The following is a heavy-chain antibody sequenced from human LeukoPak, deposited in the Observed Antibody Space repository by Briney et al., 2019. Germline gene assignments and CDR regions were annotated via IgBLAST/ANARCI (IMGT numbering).Heavy chain of an antibody. CDR2: IDPNSGGT. CDR1: GYIFIAYY. CDR3: TRKGRSTLDY. D-gene: IGHD1-26*01. J-gene: IGHJ4*02. Sequence: ASVRVSFKTSGYIFIAYYIYGVRQAPGQGGEWMGWIDPNSGGTNSSQKFQDRVSMARDTSVRTAYMELRRLRSDDTAIYFCTRKGRSTLDYWGQGTLVTLSA. V-gene: IGHV1-2*02.